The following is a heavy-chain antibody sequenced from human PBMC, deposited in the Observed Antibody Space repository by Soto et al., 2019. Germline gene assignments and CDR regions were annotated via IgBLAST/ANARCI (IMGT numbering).Heavy chain of an antibody. J-gene: IGHJ6*02. V-gene: IGHV1-18*01. CDR1: GYTFTSYG. CDR2: ISAYNGNT. Sequence: ASVKVSCKASGYTFTSYGISWVRQAPGQGLEWMGWISAYNGNTNYAQKLQGRVTMTTDTSTSTAYMELRSLRSDDTAVYYCASPYNWNYSVYYYFGMDVWGQGTTVTVSS. CDR3: ASPYNWNYSVYYYFGMDV. D-gene: IGHD1-7*01.